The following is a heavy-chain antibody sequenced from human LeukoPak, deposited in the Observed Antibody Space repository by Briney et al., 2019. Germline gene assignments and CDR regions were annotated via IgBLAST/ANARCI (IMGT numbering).Heavy chain of an antibody. CDR1: GYSFTNYW. CDR2: THPGDSNT. D-gene: IGHD5-24*01. CDR3: ARHGPLEMATTDIDY. Sequence: PGESLKISCKGSGYSFTNYWIGWVRQKPGTGLEWMGITHPGDSNTRYSPSFQGQVTVSADKSISTAYLQWSSLKASDTAIYYCARHGPLEMATTDIDYWGQGTLVTVSS. V-gene: IGHV5-51*01. J-gene: IGHJ4*02.